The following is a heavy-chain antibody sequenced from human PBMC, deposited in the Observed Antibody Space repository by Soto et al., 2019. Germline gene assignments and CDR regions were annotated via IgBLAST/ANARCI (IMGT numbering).Heavy chain of an antibody. CDR3: AREPVVGVVIEYYYYYYGMDV. Sequence: SETLSLTCTVSGGSISSSSYYWGWIRQPPGKGLEWIGSIYYSGSTYYNPSLKSRVTISVDTSKNQFSRKLSSVTAADTDVYYCAREPVVGVVIEYYYYYYGMDVWGQGTTVTVSS. D-gene: IGHD3-3*01. CDR1: GGSISSSSYY. J-gene: IGHJ6*02. V-gene: IGHV4-39*07. CDR2: IYYSGST.